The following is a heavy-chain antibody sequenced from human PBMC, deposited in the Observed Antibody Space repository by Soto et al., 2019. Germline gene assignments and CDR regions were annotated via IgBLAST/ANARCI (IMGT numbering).Heavy chain of an antibody. CDR3: AITYCRATSCPRDFDF. V-gene: IGHV1-69*02. CDR2: FIPILDMA. D-gene: IGHD2-15*01. Sequence: QVQVVQSGAEVKKPESSVKVSCKPSGGTFNTYTVNWVRLAPGHGLEWMGRFIPILDMANYAQKFQDRVTITADRSTFTAYMELNSLTSDDTAVYYCAITYCRATSCPRDFDFWGPGTRVTVSS. CDR1: GGTFNTYT. J-gene: IGHJ4*02.